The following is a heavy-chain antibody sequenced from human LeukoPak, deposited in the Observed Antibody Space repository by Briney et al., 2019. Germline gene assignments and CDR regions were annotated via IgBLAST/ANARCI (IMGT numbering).Heavy chain of an antibody. CDR2: IYSGGST. CDR1: GFTFSNYA. CDR3: AKGFKGYYDSSGYSYYFDY. V-gene: IGHV3-23*03. J-gene: IGHJ4*02. Sequence: GGSLRLSCAASGFTFSNYAMSWVRQAPGKGLEWVSVIYSGGSTYYADSVKGRFTISRDNSKNTLYLQMNSLRAEDTAVYYCAKGFKGYYDSSGYSYYFDYWGQGTLVTVSS. D-gene: IGHD3-22*01.